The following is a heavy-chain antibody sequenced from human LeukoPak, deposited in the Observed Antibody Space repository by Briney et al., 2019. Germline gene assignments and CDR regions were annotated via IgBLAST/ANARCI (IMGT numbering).Heavy chain of an antibody. Sequence: ASVKVSCKASGYTFIDFYIHWVRQAPGHGLEWMGWISPNTGGTDYAQRFQGRVTMTRDTSITTTYLELRGLTSDDTAVYYCARDEGNGSGSRADFDYSGQGTLVTVSS. V-gene: IGHV1-2*02. D-gene: IGHD3-10*01. CDR3: ARDEGNGSGSRADFDY. CDR1: GYTFIDFY. CDR2: ISPNTGGT. J-gene: IGHJ4*02.